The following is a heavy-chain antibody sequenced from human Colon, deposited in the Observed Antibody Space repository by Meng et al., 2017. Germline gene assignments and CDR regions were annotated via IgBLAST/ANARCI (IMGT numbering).Heavy chain of an antibody. CDR1: GYTFTRNG. V-gene: IGHV7-4-1*02. J-gene: IGHJ4*02. CDR2: INTDTGNP. Sequence: QVLVVQSGSKLKEPGASVKVSCKASGYTFTRNGMNWVRQAPGQGLEWIGWINTDTGNPTYAQGFRGRFVFSLDTSVSTAYLEISSLEPEDTAVYYCAREPQRFDYWGQGTLVTVSS. CDR3: AREPQRFDY.